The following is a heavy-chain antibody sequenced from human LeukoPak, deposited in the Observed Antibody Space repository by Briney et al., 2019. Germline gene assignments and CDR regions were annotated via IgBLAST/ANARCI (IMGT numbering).Heavy chain of an antibody. D-gene: IGHD6-6*01. Sequence: GRSLRLSCAASGFTFSSYAMHWVRQAPGKGLEWVAVISYDGSNKYYADSVKGRFTISRDNSKNTLYLQMNSLRAEDTAVYYCARFEYSSSSGFDYWGQGTLVTVSS. CDR3: ARFEYSSSSGFDY. CDR1: GFTFSSYA. CDR2: ISYDGSNK. J-gene: IGHJ4*02. V-gene: IGHV3-30-3*01.